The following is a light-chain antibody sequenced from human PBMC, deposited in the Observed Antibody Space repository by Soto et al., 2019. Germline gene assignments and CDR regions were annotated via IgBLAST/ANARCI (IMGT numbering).Light chain of an antibody. V-gene: IGKV3-11*01. CDR1: QSVNNF. CDR2: DAS. J-gene: IGKJ2*01. Sequence: EIVLTKAPATLSLSPGERATLSCRASQSVNNFLAWYQQKPGQAPRLLIYDASNRATGIPARFSGSGSGTDLTLTISSLEPEDFAVYYCQQRSTWPVTFGQGTKLEIK. CDR3: QQRSTWPVT.